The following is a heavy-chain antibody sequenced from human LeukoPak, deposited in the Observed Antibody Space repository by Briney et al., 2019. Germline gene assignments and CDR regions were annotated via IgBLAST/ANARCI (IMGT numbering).Heavy chain of an antibody. CDR2: ISWNSGSI. D-gene: IGHD6-13*01. CDR3: AGQMTLTEQQLAPYYYYYYMDV. CDR1: GFTFDDYA. Sequence: GGSLRLSCAASGFTFDDYAMHWVRQAPGKGLEWVSGISWNSGSIGYADSVKGRFTISRDNSKNTLYLQMNSLRAEDTAVYYCAGQMTLTEQQLAPYYYYYYMDVWGKGTTVTVSS. J-gene: IGHJ6*03. V-gene: IGHV3-9*01.